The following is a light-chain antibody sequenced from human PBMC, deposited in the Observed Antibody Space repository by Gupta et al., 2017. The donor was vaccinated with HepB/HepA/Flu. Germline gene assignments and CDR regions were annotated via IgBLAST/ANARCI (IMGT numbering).Light chain of an antibody. V-gene: IGKV3-11*01. Sequence: DTLLTQSPATLSLSPGERATPSSRTSQSISRYLAWYHQKPGHPPRLLISDASNRATGVPARFRGSGSGTDLTLTISSLEPDDFAVYYCQQRTNWQYSFGQGTRLEIK. CDR1: QSISRY. CDR2: DAS. J-gene: IGKJ2*01. CDR3: QQRTNWQYS.